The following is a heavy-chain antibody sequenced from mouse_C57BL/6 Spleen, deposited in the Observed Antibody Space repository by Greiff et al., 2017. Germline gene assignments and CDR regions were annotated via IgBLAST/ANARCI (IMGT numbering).Heavy chain of an antibody. D-gene: IGHD2-4*01. J-gene: IGHJ2*01. CDR2: INPRSGST. CDR3: ARSAQYDYGYLDY. CDR1: GYAFTNYL. Sequence: VQLQQPGAELVRPGTSVKVSCKASGYAFTNYLIEWVKQRPGQGLEWIGVINPRSGSTNYNEKFKGKATLTADKSSSTAYMQLSRLASADSAVYFCARSAQYDYGYLDYWGQGTTLTVSS. V-gene: IGHV1-54*01.